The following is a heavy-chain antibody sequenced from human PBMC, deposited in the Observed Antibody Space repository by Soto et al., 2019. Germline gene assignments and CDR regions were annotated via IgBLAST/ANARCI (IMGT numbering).Heavy chain of an antibody. CDR1: GYTFIYFW. CDR3: ARRFDY. Sequence: PGESLKISCQASGYTFIYFWVAWVRQVPGKGLEWMGVIYPGASDIRYSPSFEGHVTISADRSISTAYLQWSSLKASGTAMYYCARRFDYWGQGTLVTVS. V-gene: IGHV5-51*01. J-gene: IGHJ4*02. CDR2: IYPGASDI.